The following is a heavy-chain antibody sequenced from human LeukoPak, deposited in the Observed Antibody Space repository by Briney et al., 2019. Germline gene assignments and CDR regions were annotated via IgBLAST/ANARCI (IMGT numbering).Heavy chain of an antibody. V-gene: IGHV4-4*02. CDR2: SFHTGTT. CDR1: GGSISSNDW. Sequence: PSETLSLTCAVSGGSISSNDWWTWVRQPPGKRLEWIGESFHTGTTYYNPSLKSRVSISVDTSKNQFSLKPSSVTAADTAVYYCARDVDGLIGYWGQGTLVTVSS. D-gene: IGHD5-24*01. J-gene: IGHJ4*02. CDR3: ARDVDGLIGY.